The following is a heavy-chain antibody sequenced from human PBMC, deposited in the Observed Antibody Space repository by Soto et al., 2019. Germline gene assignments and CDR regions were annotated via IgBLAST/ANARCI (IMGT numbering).Heavy chain of an antibody. J-gene: IGHJ4*02. D-gene: IGHD3-22*01. V-gene: IGHV1-46*01. CDR1: GYTFTSYY. Sequence: QVQLVQSGAEVKKPGASVKVSCKASGYTFTSYYMHWVRQAPGQGLEWMGIINPSGGSTSYAQKCQGRVTMTRNTTTCXVYMELSSLRSEDTAVYYCARDYDSSGYPRYYFDYWGQGTLVTVSS. CDR3: ARDYDSSGYPRYYFDY. CDR2: INPSGGST.